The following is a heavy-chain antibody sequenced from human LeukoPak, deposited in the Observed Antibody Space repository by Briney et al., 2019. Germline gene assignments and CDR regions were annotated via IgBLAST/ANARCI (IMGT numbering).Heavy chain of an antibody. CDR3: ARDFGDWRNDY. CDR2: INYSGKL. V-gene: IGHV4-39*07. Sequence: PSETLSLTCTVSGGSISSRTYYWAWIRQPPGKGLEWSGRINYSGKLTYNPSLKSRVTVSLDTSRNQFSLTLSSVTAADTAVYYCARDFGDWRNDYWGQGTLVTVSS. J-gene: IGHJ4*02. D-gene: IGHD2-21*02. CDR1: GGSISSRTYY.